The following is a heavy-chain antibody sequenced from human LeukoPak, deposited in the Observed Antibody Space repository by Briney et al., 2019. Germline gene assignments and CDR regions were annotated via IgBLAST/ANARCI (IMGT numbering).Heavy chain of an antibody. CDR2: INHSGST. CDR1: GGSFSGYY. J-gene: IGHJ4*02. CDR3: ARQAISGYDPPPFDS. Sequence: PSETLSLTCAVYGGSFSGYYWSWIRQPPGKGLEWIGEINHSGSTNYNPYLKSRVTISVDTSKNQFSLKLSSVTAADTAVYYCARQAISGYDPPPFDSWGQGTLVTVSS. V-gene: IGHV4-34*01. D-gene: IGHD5-12*01.